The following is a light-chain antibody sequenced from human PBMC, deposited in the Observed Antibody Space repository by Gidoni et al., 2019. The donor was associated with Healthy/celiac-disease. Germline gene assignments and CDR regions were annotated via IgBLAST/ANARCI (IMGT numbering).Light chain of an antibody. Sequence: QSALTQPASVSGAPGQSLTISCTGTSIDVGGYNYVSWYQQHPGKAPKLIIYDVSNRPSGVSNRFSGSKPGNTASLTISGLQAEDEADYYCSSYTSSSTFVVFGGGTKLTVL. CDR3: SSYTSSSTFVV. CDR1: SIDVGGYNY. CDR2: DVS. J-gene: IGLJ2*01. V-gene: IGLV2-14*03.